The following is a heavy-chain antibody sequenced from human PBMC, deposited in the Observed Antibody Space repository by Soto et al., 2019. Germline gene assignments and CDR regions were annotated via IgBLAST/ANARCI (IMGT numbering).Heavy chain of an antibody. Sequence: QVQLVQSGAEVKKPGASVKASFKASGYTFTSYGISWVRQAPGQGLEWMGWIISYNGNTNYAQKLQGRVNMSTDTSTSTAYMELRSLRPDDTAVYYCARIRYDYVWGSYRYTVPDYWGQGTLVTVSS. J-gene: IGHJ4*02. CDR1: GYTFTSYG. CDR2: IISYNGNT. D-gene: IGHD3-16*02. V-gene: IGHV1-18*01. CDR3: ARIRYDYVWGSYRYTVPDY.